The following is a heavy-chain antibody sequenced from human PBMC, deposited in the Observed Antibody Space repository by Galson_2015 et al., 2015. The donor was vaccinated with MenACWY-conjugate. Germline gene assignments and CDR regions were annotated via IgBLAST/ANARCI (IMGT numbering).Heavy chain of an antibody. J-gene: IGHJ4*02. Sequence: SLRLSCAVSGLTSSTQWMNWVRQAPGKGLEWGANIKQDGREKYYVDSVKGRFTISRDNAKNSVFLQMNTLRVEDTAVYYCASGSGWLIDYWGQGSLVTVSS. CDR3: ASGSGWLIDY. D-gene: IGHD6-19*01. CDR1: GLTSSTQW. V-gene: IGHV3-7*03. CDR2: IKQDGREK.